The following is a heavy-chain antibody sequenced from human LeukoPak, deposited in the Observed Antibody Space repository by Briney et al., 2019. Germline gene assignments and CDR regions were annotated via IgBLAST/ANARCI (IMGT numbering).Heavy chain of an antibody. D-gene: IGHD6-19*01. V-gene: IGHV3-23*01. CDR3: AKESGSSGWYWFDP. J-gene: IGHJ5*02. CDR2: ISSGGGSA. Sequence: PGGSLRLSCATSGFSFSTYVMSWVRQAPGKGLEWVSAISSGGGSAYYADSVKGRFTISRDNSKNTLDLQMNSLRAEDTAIYYCAKESGSSGWYWFDPWGQGTLVTVSS. CDR1: GFSFSTYV.